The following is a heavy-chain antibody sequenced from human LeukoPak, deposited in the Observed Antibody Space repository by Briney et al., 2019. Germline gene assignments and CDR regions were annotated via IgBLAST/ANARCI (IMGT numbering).Heavy chain of an antibody. D-gene: IGHD3-22*01. J-gene: IGHJ4*02. V-gene: IGHV3-48*01. CDR3: ARGPVLYYYDSSGKFDY. CDR2: ISSSSSTI. CDR1: GFTFSSYS. Sequence: GGSLRLSCAASGFTFSSYSMNWVRQAPGKGLEWGSYISSSSSTIYYADSVKGRFTISRDNAKNSLYLQMNSLGAEDTAVYYCARGPVLYYYDSSGKFDYWGQGTLVTVSS.